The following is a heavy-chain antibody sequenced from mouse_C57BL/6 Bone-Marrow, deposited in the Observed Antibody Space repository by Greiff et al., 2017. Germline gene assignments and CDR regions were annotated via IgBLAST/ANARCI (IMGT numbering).Heavy chain of an antibody. V-gene: IGHV1-69*01. CDR2: IDPSDSYT. D-gene: IGHD1-1*01. CDR1: GYTFTSYW. J-gene: IGHJ1*03. Sequence: VKLMESGAELVMPGASVKLSCKASGYTFTSYWMHWVKQRPGQGLEWIGEIDPSDSYTNYNQKFKGKSTLTVDKSSSTAYMQLSSLTSEDSAVYYCARDGGDGSSWGDWYCDVWGTGTTVTVSS. CDR3: ARDGGDGSSWGDWYCDV.